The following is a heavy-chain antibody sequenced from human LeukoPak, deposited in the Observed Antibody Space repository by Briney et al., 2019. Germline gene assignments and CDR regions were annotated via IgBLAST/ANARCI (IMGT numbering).Heavy chain of an antibody. V-gene: IGHV3-30*18. D-gene: IGHD3-9*01. Sequence: GGSRRLSCAASGFTFSSYGMHWVRQAPGKGLEWVAVISYDGSNKYYADSVKGRFTISRDNSKNTLYLQMNSLRAEDTAVYYCEKASLLAGYPTSGYYYGMDVWGQGTTVTVSS. CDR1: GFTFSSYG. CDR2: ISYDGSNK. CDR3: EKASLLAGYPTSGYYYGMDV. J-gene: IGHJ6*02.